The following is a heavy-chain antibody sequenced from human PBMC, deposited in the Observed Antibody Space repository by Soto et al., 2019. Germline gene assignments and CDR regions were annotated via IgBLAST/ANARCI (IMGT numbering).Heavy chain of an antibody. V-gene: IGHV1-69*05. CDR2: IIPIFGTA. Sequence: SVKVSCKASGGTFSSYAISWVRQAPGQGLEWMGGIIPIFGTANYAQKFQGRVTMTRDTSTSTVYMELSSLRSEDTAVYYCAREGGIVLVPAAMWYYYYGMDVWGQGTTVTVSS. D-gene: IGHD2-2*01. J-gene: IGHJ6*02. CDR3: AREGGIVLVPAAMWYYYYGMDV. CDR1: GGTFSSYA.